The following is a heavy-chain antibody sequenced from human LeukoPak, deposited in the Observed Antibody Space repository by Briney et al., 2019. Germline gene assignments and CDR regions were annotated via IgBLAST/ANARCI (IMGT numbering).Heavy chain of an antibody. D-gene: IGHD3-16*01. V-gene: IGHV1-69*04. CDR3: ARGPRVGMITFGGVTNIDY. CDR1: GGTFSCYA. CDR2: IIPILGIA. Sequence: SVKVSCKASGGTFSCYAISWVRHAPGQGLEWMGRIIPILGIANYAQKFQGRVTITADKSTSTAYMELSSLRSEDTAVYYCARGPRVGMITFGGVTNIDYWGQGTLVTVSS. J-gene: IGHJ4*02.